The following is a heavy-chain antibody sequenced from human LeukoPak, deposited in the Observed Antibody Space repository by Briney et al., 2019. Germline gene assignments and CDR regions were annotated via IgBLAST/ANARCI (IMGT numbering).Heavy chain of an antibody. J-gene: IGHJ4*02. CDR1: GGSVSSGSYY. D-gene: IGHD3-10*01. Sequence: SETLSLTCTVSGGSVSSGSYYWSWIRQPPGKGLEWIGYIYYSGSTNYNPSLKSRVTMSVDTSENQFSLKLSSVTAADTAVYYCARDSNGADYWGQGTLVTVSS. CDR3: ARDSNGADY. V-gene: IGHV4-61*01. CDR2: IYYSGST.